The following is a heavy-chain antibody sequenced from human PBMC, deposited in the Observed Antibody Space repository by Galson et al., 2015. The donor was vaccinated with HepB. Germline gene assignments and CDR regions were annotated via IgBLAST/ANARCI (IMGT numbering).Heavy chain of an antibody. CDR1: GCTFSSYW. J-gene: IGHJ6*02. CDR2: INSDGSST. V-gene: IGHV3-74*01. D-gene: IGHD6-19*01. CDR3: ARALYSSGWSQYGMDV. Sequence: SLRLSCAASGCTFSSYWMHWVRQAPGKGLVWVSRINSDGSSTSYADSVKGRFTISRDTAKNTLYLQMNSLRGEDTAVYYCARALYSSGWSQYGMDVWGQGTTGTVSS.